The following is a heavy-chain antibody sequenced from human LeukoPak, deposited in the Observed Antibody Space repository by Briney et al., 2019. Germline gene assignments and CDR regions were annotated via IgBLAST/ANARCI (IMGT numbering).Heavy chain of an antibody. CDR1: GYTFTGYY. J-gene: IGHJ4*02. D-gene: IGHD3-10*01. V-gene: IGHV1-2*06. CDR3: ARVGMVRGVIDN. CDR2: INPNSGGT. Sequence: ASVKVSCKASGYTFTGYYMHWVRQAPGQGLEWMGRINPNSGGTNYAQKFQGRVTMTRDTSISTAYMELGRLRSDDTAVYYCARVGMVRGVIDNWGQGTLVTVSS.